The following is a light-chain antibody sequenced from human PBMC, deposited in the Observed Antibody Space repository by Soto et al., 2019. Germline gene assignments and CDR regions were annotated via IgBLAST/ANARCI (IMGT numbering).Light chain of an antibody. J-gene: IGKJ3*01. V-gene: IGKV1-39*01. CDR1: QSISTY. CDR2: SAS. Sequence: DLQMTQSPSSLSASVGDRVTITCRASQSISTYLNWYQQKPGKAPKLLIYSASNLQSGVPSRFSGSGSGTDFTLTISSLQPEDVATYSCQQSYSDPFTFGPGTKVDIK. CDR3: QQSYSDPFT.